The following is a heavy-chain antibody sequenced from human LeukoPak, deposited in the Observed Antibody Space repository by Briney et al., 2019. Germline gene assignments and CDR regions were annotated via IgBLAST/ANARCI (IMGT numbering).Heavy chain of an antibody. CDR1: GFTFSSYS. V-gene: IGHV3-21*01. D-gene: IGHD3-22*01. J-gene: IGHJ4*02. CDR3: ASESAPDSSGYYYENY. Sequence: GGSLRLSCAASGFTFSSYSMNWVRQAPGEGLEWVSSISSSSSYIYYADSVKGRFTISRDNAKNSLYLQMNSLRAEDTAVYYCASESAPDSSGYYYENYWGQGTLVTVSS. CDR2: ISSSSSYI.